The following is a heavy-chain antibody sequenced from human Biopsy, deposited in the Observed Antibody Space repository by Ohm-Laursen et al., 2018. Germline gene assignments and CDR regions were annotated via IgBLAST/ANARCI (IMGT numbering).Heavy chain of an antibody. D-gene: IGHD6-19*01. CDR3: AKHGSGWTGDDAFHI. J-gene: IGHJ3*02. CDR2: ISYSRDA. V-gene: IGHV4-59*08. Sequence: SDTLSLTCTVSGGSISGSSWSWIRQAPGKGLEWIGYISYSRDANYNPSPKSLITKSVNTSKNKSSLKLTSVTAADTAVYYCAKHGSGWTGDDAFHIWGQGTMVTVSS. CDR1: GGSISGSS.